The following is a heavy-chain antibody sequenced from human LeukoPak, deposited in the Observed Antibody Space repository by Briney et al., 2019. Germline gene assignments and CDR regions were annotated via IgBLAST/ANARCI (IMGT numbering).Heavy chain of an antibody. CDR2: LYTNDNT. V-gene: IGHV4-61*02. CDR1: GGSVNSGRYY. Sequence: PSQTLSLTCTVSGGSVNSGRYYWTWIRQPAGKGLEWIGRLYTNDNTNYNPSLESRVSISLDTSKSPFYLQLTSVTAADTAVYFCARGVVTDAYYMDVWGKGTTVTVSS. J-gene: IGHJ6*03. CDR3: ARGVVTDAYYMDV. D-gene: IGHD2-21*02.